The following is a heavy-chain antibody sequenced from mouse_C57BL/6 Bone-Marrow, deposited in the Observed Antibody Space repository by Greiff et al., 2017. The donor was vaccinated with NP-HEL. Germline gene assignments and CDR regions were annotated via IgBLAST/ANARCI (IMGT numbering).Heavy chain of an antibody. CDR1: GYTFTDYY. J-gene: IGHJ3*01. Sequence: VQLQQSGPVLVKPGASVKMSCKASGYTFTDYYMNWVKQSHGKSLEWIGVINPYNGGTSYNQKFKGKATLTVDKSSSTAYMELNSLTSEDSAVYYCARGGIYYDYDEFAYWGQGTLVTVSA. CDR3: ARGGIYYDYDEFAY. D-gene: IGHD2-4*01. V-gene: IGHV1-19*01. CDR2: INPYNGGT.